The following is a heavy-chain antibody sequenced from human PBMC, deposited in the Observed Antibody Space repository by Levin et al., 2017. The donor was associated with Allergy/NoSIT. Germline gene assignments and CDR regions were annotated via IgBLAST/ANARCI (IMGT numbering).Heavy chain of an antibody. CDR2: IKQDGSEK. CDR3: ASWTGRDY. J-gene: IGHJ4*02. D-gene: IGHD3-10*01. Sequence: PGESLKISCAASGFTFNNYWMTWVRQAPGKGLEWVANIKQDGSEKYYVDSVKGRFTISRDNAKNSLYLQMNSLRAEDTAVYYCASWTGRDYWGQGTLVTVSS. V-gene: IGHV3-7*03. CDR1: GFTFNNYW.